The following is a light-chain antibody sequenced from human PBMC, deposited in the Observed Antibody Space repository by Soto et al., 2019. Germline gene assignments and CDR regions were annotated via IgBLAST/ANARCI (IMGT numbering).Light chain of an antibody. CDR2: GAS. Sequence: ESVLTQSPGTLSLSPGERATLSCRASQSVSSSYLAWYQQKPGQAPRLLIYGASSRATGIPDRFSGSGSGPDFTLPISRLEPEDFAVYYCQQYGSSTWTFAQGTKV. V-gene: IGKV3-20*01. J-gene: IGKJ1*01. CDR1: QSVSSSY. CDR3: QQYGSSTWT.